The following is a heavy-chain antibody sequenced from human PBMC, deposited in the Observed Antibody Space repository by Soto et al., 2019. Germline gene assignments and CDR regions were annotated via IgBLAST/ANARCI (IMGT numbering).Heavy chain of an antibody. CDR2: IYYSGSI. J-gene: IGHJ4*02. Sequence: SETLSLTCTVSGGSISRYHWSWIRQPPGKGLEWIGYIYYSGSIYYNPSLRSRVAISVDTSKNQFSLKVSSVTAADTAVYYCASFHADYEYFFDSWGQGTLVTVSS. CDR1: GGSISRYH. CDR3: ASFHADYEYFFDS. V-gene: IGHV4-59*01. D-gene: IGHD3-16*01.